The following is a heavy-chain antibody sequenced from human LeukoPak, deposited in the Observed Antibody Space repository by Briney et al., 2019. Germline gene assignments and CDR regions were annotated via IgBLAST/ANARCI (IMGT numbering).Heavy chain of an antibody. CDR3: ASNIVATIGNWFDP. CDR1: RGTFSSYA. J-gene: IGHJ5*02. CDR2: IIPIFGTA. D-gene: IGHD5-12*01. V-gene: IGHV1-69*13. Sequence: SVKASCKASRGTFSSYAISWVRQAPGQGLEWMGGIIPIFGTANYAQEFQGRVTITADEPTSTAYMELSSLRSEDTAVYYCASNIVATIGNWFDPWGQGTLVTVSS.